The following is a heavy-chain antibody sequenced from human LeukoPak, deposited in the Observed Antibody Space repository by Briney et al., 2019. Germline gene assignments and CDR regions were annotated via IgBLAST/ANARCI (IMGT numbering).Heavy chain of an antibody. CDR3: AKVNGPIVGATLFDY. J-gene: IGHJ4*02. CDR2: ISGSGGST. Sequence: GGSLRLSCAASEFTFSSYAMSWVRQAPGKGLEWVSAISGSGGSTYYADSVKGRFTISRDNSKNTLYLQMNSLRAEDTAVYYCAKVNGPIVGATLFDYWGQGTLVTVSS. V-gene: IGHV3-23*01. CDR1: EFTFSSYA. D-gene: IGHD1-26*01.